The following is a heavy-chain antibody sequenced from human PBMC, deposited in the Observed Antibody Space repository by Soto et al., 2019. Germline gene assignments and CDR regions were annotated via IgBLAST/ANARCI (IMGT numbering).Heavy chain of an antibody. CDR2: IRYKAHGGTT. Sequence: EVQLVESGGDLVQPGRSLRLSCSASGFTFGDYALSWFRQAPGKGLEWVGFIRYKAHGGTTEYAASVKGRFSMSRDDSRSIAYLQMNSLKTEDTAVYYCSRWPLGDPIWGSYWFDPWGQGILVTVSS. CDR3: SRWPLGDPIWGSYWFDP. CDR1: GFTFGDYA. V-gene: IGHV3-49*03. D-gene: IGHD3-16*01. J-gene: IGHJ5*02.